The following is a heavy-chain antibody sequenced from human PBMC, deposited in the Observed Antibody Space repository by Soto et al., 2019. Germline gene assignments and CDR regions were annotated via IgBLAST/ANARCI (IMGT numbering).Heavy chain of an antibody. CDR3: SRGLVWSAVES. CDR2: MSHGGRT. J-gene: IGHJ4*02. V-gene: IGHV4-4*03. Sequence: QVQLQESGPGLVKPSGTLSLKPSGTLSLTCGVSGVSIDSGYWYGWVREPPGQDLKWLGDMSHGGRTNSPQSHTDGVAIVQAKSKHQISLGLSFMTAAYTTTYYFSRGLVWSAVESRGQGILVRVSS. D-gene: IGHD3-9*01. CDR1: GVSIDSGYW.